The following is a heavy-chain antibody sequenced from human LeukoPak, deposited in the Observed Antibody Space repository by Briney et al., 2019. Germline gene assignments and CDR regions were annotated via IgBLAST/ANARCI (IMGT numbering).Heavy chain of an antibody. D-gene: IGHD1-26*01. CDR2: ISSSSSYI. V-gene: IGHV3-21*01. J-gene: IGHJ4*02. CDR1: GFTFRDHW. Sequence: GGSLRLSCAASGFTFRDHWMHWVRQAPGKGLEWVPSISSSSSYIYYADSVKGRFTISRDNAKNSLYLQMNSLRAEDTAVYYCARNLVGAPGNWGQGTLVTVSS. CDR3: ARNLVGAPGN.